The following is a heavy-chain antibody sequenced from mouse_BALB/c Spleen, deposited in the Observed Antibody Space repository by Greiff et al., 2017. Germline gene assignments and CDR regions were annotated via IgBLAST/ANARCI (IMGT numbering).Heavy chain of an antibody. CDR1: GYTFSSYW. J-gene: IGHJ4*01. CDR3: AAEKYGNPYAMDY. CDR2: ILPGSGST. V-gene: IGHV1-9*01. D-gene: IGHD2-10*02. Sequence: VQLQQSGAELMKPGASVKISCKATGYTFSSYWIEWVKQRPGHGLEWIGEILPGSGSTNYNEKFKGKATFTADTSSNTAYMQLGSLTSEDSAVYYCAAEKYGNPYAMDYWGQGTSVTVSS.